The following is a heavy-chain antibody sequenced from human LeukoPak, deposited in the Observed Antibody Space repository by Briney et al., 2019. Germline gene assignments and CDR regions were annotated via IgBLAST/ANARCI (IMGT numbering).Heavy chain of an antibody. CDR1: GGSFSGYY. CDR2: INHSGST. Sequence: SETLSLTCAAYGGSFSGYYWSWIRQPPGKGLEWIGEINHSGSTNYNPSLKSRVTISVDTSKNQFSLKLSSVTAADTAVYYCARSDQWLGDFDYWGQGTLVTVSS. J-gene: IGHJ4*02. CDR3: ARSDQWLGDFDY. D-gene: IGHD6-19*01. V-gene: IGHV4-34*01.